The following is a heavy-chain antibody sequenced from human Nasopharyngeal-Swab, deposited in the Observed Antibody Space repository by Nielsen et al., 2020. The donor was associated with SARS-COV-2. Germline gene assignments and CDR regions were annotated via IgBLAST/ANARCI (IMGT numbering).Heavy chain of an antibody. V-gene: IGHV3-33*01. CDR2: IWKDGSQK. D-gene: IGHD3-9*01. CDR1: GFTFNEYG. Sequence: GGSLRLSCAASGFTFNEYGIHWVRQAPGKGLEWVAVIWKDGSQKHYADSVKGRFSISRENSKNTVYLQMNSLRAEDTAVYFCARTLLIDMLTSYTLHDAFDVWGQGTMVTVS. CDR3: ARTLLIDMLTSYTLHDAFDV. J-gene: IGHJ3*01.